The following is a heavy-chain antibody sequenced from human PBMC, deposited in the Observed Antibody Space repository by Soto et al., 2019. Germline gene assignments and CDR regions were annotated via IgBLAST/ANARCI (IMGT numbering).Heavy chain of an antibody. D-gene: IGHD3-10*01. CDR1: GYSFTSYW. CDR2: IDPSDSYT. V-gene: IGHV5-10-1*01. J-gene: IGHJ6*02. CDR3: ARMERITMVRGVITNYYYYGMDV. Sequence: GESLKISCKGSGYSFTSYWISWVRQMPGKGLEWMGRIDPSDSYTNYSPSFQGHVTISADKSISTAYLQWSSLKASDTAMYYCARMERITMVRGVITNYYYYGMDVWSQGTTVTVSS.